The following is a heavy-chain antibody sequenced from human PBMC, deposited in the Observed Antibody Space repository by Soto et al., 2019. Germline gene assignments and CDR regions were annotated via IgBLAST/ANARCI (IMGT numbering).Heavy chain of an antibody. CDR3: ARAYCSGGTCYPDAFDI. CDR2: IYSGGGT. Sequence: PGGSLSLSCAASGFTVSSNYMSWVRQTPGKGLEWVSVIYSGGGTYYADSVKGRFTISRDNSKNTLYLQMNSLRAEDTALYYCARAYCSGGTCYPDAFDIWGQGTIVTVSS. D-gene: IGHD2-15*01. CDR1: GFTVSSNY. V-gene: IGHV3-53*01. J-gene: IGHJ3*02.